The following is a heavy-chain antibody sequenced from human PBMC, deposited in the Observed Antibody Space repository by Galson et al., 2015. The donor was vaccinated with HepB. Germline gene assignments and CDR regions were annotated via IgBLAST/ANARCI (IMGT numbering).Heavy chain of an antibody. CDR3: AKVDRRYSSGWYFRY. Sequence: SLRLSCAASGFTFSSYAMSWVRQAPGKGLGWVSAISGSGGSTYYADSVKGRFTISRDNSKNTLYLQMNSLRAEDTAVYYCAKVDRRYSSGWYFRYWGQGTLVTVSS. CDR1: GFTFSSYA. CDR2: ISGSGGST. J-gene: IGHJ4*02. D-gene: IGHD6-19*01. V-gene: IGHV3-23*01.